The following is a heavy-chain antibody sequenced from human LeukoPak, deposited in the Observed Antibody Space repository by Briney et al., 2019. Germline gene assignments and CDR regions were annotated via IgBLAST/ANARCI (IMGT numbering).Heavy chain of an antibody. J-gene: IGHJ4*02. CDR2: INHSGST. V-gene: IGHV4-34*01. D-gene: IGHD3-9*01. CDR1: GGSFSGYY. CDR3: VRDENDDSLTGYYESNHYFDF. Sequence: SETLSLTCAVYGGSFSGYYWSWIRQPPGKGLEWIGEINHSGSTNYNPSLKCRVTISVDTSKNQFSLNLLSMTAADTAMYYCVRDENDDSLTGYYESNHYFDFWGQGTRVTVSS.